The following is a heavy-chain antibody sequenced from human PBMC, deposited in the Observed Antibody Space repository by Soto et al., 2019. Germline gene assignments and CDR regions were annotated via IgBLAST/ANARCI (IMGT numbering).Heavy chain of an antibody. D-gene: IGHD3-22*01. CDR2: IVVGSGNT. V-gene: IGHV1-58*02. CDR3: AAHYYYDSSGYYYRAY. CDR1: GFTFTSSA. J-gene: IGHJ4*02. Sequence: SVKVSCKASGFTFTSSAMQWVRQARGQRLEWIGWIVVGSGNTNYAQKFQERVTITRDMSTSTAYMELSSLRSEDTAVYYCAAHYYYDSSGYYYRAYWGQGTLVTVSS.